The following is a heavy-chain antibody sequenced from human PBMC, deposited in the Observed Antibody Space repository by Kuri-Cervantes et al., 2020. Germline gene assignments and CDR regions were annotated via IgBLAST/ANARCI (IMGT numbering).Heavy chain of an antibody. CDR1: GGSFSGYY. CDR3: ARGEANMITFGGVIGHDAFDI. CDR2: IYHSGST. V-gene: IGHV4-34*01. D-gene: IGHD3-16*02. Sequence: SETLSLTCAVYGGSFSGYYWGWIRQPPGKGLEWIGSIYHSGSTYYNPSLKSRVTISVDTSKNQFSLKLSSVTAADTAVYYCARGEANMITFGGVIGHDAFDIWGQGTMVTVSS. J-gene: IGHJ3*02.